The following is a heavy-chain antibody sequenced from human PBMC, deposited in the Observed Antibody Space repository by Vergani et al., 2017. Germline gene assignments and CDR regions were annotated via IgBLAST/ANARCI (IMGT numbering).Heavy chain of an antibody. CDR1: GFTFSRYG. V-gene: IGHV3-30*03. D-gene: IGHD4-17*01. CDR2: ISYDGSDK. J-gene: IGHJ6*02. Sequence: QVQLVESGGGVVQPGGSLRLSCAASGFTFSRYGMHWVRQAPGKGLEWVATISYDGSDKYYADSMKGRFTISRDNSKNTLYLLMNSLRAEDTAVYYCARVLIPTVTIDYYYYGMDVWGQGTTVTVSS. CDR3: ARVLIPTVTIDYYYYGMDV.